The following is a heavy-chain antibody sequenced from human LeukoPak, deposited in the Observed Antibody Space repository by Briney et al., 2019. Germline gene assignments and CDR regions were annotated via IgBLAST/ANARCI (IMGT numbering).Heavy chain of an antibody. V-gene: IGHV3-30-3*01. CDR3: ARDRTTVTSYFDY. D-gene: IGHD4-17*01. CDR1: GFTFSSYA. J-gene: IGHJ4*02. Sequence: GRSLRLSCAASGFTFSSYAMHWVRQAPGKGLEWVAVISYDGSNKYYADSVKGRFTISRDNSKNTLYLQMNSLRVEDTAVYYCARDRTTVTSYFDYWGQGTLVTVSS. CDR2: ISYDGSNK.